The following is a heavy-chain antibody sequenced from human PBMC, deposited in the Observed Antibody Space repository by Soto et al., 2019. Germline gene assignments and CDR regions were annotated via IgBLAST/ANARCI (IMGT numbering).Heavy chain of an antibody. V-gene: IGHV3-21*01. CDR3: ARTQSSPYSPNAFDI. D-gene: IGHD2-15*01. Sequence: GGSLRLSCAASGFTFSSYSMNWVRQAPGKGLEWVSSISSSSSYIYYADSVKGRFTISRDNAKNSLYLQMNSLRAEDTAVYYCARTQSSPYSPNAFDIWGQGTMVTVSS. CDR2: ISSSSSYI. J-gene: IGHJ3*02. CDR1: GFTFSSYS.